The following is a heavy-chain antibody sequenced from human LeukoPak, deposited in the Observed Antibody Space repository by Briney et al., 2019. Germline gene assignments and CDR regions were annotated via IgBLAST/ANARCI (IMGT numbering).Heavy chain of an antibody. D-gene: IGHD5-12*01. V-gene: IGHV4-38-2*02. CDR3: ASAFSAYDPFDS. Sequence: PSETLSLTCIVSGYSIRSGYSWGWIRQPPGKGLEWMGTISHSGSTNYNPSLKSRVTMSVDTSKNQFSLKLNSVTGTDTAVYYCASAFSAYDPFDSWGQGTLVTVSS. CDR1: GYSIRSGYS. CDR2: ISHSGST. J-gene: IGHJ4*02.